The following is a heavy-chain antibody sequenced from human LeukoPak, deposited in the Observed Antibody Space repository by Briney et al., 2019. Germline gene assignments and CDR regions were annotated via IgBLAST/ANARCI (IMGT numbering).Heavy chain of an antibody. CDR3: ARDNIRGGKGIAAAGGYY. D-gene: IGHD6-13*01. Sequence: SSVKVSCKASVRTLSSYAISWLRQPPGQGLEWMGGIIPIFDTEDYAQKFQGRVTVTADDSTRTAYMDLRSLTSEDTAVYYCARDNIRGGKGIAAAGGYYWGQGTLGSVSS. CDR2: IIPIFDTE. J-gene: IGHJ4*02. V-gene: IGHV1-69*13. CDR1: VRTLSSYA.